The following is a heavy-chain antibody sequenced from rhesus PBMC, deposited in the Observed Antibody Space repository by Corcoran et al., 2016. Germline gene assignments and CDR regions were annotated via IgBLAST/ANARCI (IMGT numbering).Heavy chain of an antibody. CDR1: GFTFSDYW. CDR2: INQPSGSNK. Sequence: EVQLVESGGGLVQRGGSLRLSCVASGFTFSDYWMAWVRQGTGKGLEWVSSINQPSGSNKYYLDPVKGRFTISRDNAKNTLYLQMNSLRAEDTAVYYCARVIAAAGTLVDYWGQGVLVTVSS. V-gene: IGHV3-37*01. D-gene: IGHD6-31*01. CDR3: ARVIAAAGTLVDY. J-gene: IGHJ4*01.